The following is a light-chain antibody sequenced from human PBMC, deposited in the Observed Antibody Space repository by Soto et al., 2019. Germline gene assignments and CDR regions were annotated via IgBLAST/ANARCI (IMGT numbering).Light chain of an antibody. CDR3: SSYTSNSTVV. V-gene: IGLV2-14*01. J-gene: IGLJ2*01. Sequence: QSVLTQPASVSGSPGQSITISCTGTSSDIGGYNFVSWYQQHPGKAPKLMIYDVSNRPSGVSNRLSGSKSGNTASLTISGLQAEDEADYYCSSYTSNSTVVFGGGTKVTVL. CDR2: DVS. CDR1: SSDIGGYNF.